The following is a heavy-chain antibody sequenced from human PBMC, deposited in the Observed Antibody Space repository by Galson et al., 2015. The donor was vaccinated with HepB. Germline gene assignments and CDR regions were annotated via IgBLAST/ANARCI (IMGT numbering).Heavy chain of an antibody. J-gene: IGHJ6*02. V-gene: IGHV1-69*11. CDR2: IIPIVGTA. Sequence: SVKVSCKASGGSFSNYAINWVRQAPGQGLEWMGRIIPIVGTANYAQHFQGRVTITADESTNTGYMELSSLRSEDTAVYYCAGDKSAWGARYYYYGMDVWGQGTTVTVSS. D-gene: IGHD3-16*01. CDR1: GGSFSNYA. CDR3: AGDKSAWGARYYYYGMDV.